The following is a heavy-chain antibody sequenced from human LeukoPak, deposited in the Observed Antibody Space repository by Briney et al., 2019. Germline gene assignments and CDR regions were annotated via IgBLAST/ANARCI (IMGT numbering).Heavy chain of an antibody. D-gene: IGHD6-19*01. CDR3: ARGRYSGGWYYFDY. CDR1: GFTFSSYE. J-gene: IGHJ4*02. V-gene: IGHV3-48*03. CDR2: ISSGGGTI. Sequence: GGSLRLSCAASGFTFSSYEMNWVRQAPGKGLEWISYISSGGGTIYYADSVKGRFTISRDSAKNSLYLQMNSLTAEDTAVYYCARGRYSGGWYYFDYWAQGTLVTVSS.